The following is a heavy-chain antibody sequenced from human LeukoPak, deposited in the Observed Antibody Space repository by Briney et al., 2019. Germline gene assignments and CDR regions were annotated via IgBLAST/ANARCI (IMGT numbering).Heavy chain of an antibody. CDR3: ARDRGERDSSWSLPAHGFDI. V-gene: IGHV1-69*05. Sequence: LVKVSCKASGGTFNSYAINWVRQAPGQGLEWMGRIFPIFGTANYAQKFQGRVTVTTDESTNTAYMELSSLRPEDTAMYYCARDRGERDSSWSLPAHGFDIWGQGTMVTVSS. D-gene: IGHD6-13*01. J-gene: IGHJ3*02. CDR1: GGTFNSYA. CDR2: IFPIFGTA.